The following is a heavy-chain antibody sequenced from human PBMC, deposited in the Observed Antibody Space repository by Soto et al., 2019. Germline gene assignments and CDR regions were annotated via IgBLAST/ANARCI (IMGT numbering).Heavy chain of an antibody. Sequence: QVQLVQSGAEVKKPGASVKVSCKASGYTFTSYDINWVRQAPGQGLEWMGWMNPNSGNTGYAQKFRGRVTMTRNTAISTAYMELRSLRSEDTAVYYCARERTGTTSMDVWGQGTTVTVSS. D-gene: IGHD1-1*01. CDR1: GYTFTSYD. V-gene: IGHV1-8*01. CDR2: MNPNSGNT. J-gene: IGHJ6*02. CDR3: ARERTGTTSMDV.